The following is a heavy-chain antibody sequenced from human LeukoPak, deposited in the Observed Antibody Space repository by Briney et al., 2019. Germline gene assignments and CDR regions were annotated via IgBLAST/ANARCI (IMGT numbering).Heavy chain of an antibody. CDR1: GYSISSGYY. V-gene: IGHV4-38-2*01. CDR2: IYHSGST. D-gene: IGHD3-9*01. J-gene: IGHJ3*02. CDR3: ARHSYNDILTGYSPRDAFDI. Sequence: SETLSLTCAVSGYSISSGYYWGWIRQPPGKGLEGIGSIYHSGSTYYNPSLKSRVTISVDTSKNHFSLKLSSVTAADTAVYYCARHSYNDILTGYSPRDAFDIWGQGTMVTVSS.